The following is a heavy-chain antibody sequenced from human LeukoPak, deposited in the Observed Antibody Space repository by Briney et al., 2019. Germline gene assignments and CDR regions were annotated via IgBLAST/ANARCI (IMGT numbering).Heavy chain of an antibody. CDR1: GGSFNGYY. J-gene: IGHJ4*02. CDR2: INHSGSI. Sequence: SETLSLTCAVYGGSFNGYYWSWIRQPPGKGLEWIGEINHSGSINYNPSLKSRVTMSVDTSKNQFSLKLSSVTAADAAIYYCASRADEGSYYRDYWGQGTLVTVSS. D-gene: IGHD3-10*01. V-gene: IGHV4-34*01. CDR3: ASRADEGSYYRDY.